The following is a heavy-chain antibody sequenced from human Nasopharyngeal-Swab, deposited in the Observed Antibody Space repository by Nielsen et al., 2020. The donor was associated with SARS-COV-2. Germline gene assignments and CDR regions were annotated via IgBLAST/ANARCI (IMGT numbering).Heavy chain of an antibody. CDR2: ISASGGST. D-gene: IGHD1-14*01. J-gene: IGHJ4*02. Sequence: GSLRLSCVVSGSIFSRSAMTWVRQAPGKGLEWVSGISASGGSTYYADSVKGRFTISRDNSKNILYLQMNSLTVEDTAVYYCAKENQLTRFDYWGQGTLVTVSS. V-gene: IGHV3-23*01. CDR3: AKENQLTRFDY. CDR1: GSIFSRSA.